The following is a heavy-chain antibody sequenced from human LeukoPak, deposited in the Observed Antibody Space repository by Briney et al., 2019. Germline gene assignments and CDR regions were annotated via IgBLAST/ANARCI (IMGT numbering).Heavy chain of an antibody. CDR2: IYYSGAT. D-gene: IGHD1-26*01. CDR1: GGSISGSTYY. J-gene: IGHJ4*02. V-gene: IGHV4-39*01. CDR3: ASRTYRV. Sequence: PSETLSLTCTVSGGSISGSTYYWGWIRQPPGKGLEWIGSIYYSGATYYNPSLKSRVTVSVDTSKNQFSLKLRSVTAADTAVYYCASRTYRVWGQGTLVTVPS.